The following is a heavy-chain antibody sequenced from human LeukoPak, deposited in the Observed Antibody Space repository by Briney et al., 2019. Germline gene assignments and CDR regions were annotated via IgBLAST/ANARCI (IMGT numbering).Heavy chain of an antibody. J-gene: IGHJ4*02. CDR1: GFTFSDSA. CDR3: TKPLPGAVIYDY. CDR2: IKNKADSYAT. Sequence: GGSLRLSCAASGFTFSDSAMHWVRQASGKGLEWIGRIKNKADSYATAYAASVKGRFTISRDDSKSTVYLQMNSLRTEDTAVYYCTKPLPGAVIYDYWGQGTLVTVSS. D-gene: IGHD3-16*02. V-gene: IGHV3-73*01.